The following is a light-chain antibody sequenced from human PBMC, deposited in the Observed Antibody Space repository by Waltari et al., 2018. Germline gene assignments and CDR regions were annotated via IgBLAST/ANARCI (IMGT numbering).Light chain of an antibody. J-gene: IGKJ4*01. CDR1: QSILNK. CDR2: QAS. CDR3: QQYHNWPPLT. Sequence: EIVMTQSPGTLSVSPGESATLSCRASQSILNKLGWYPQKPGQAPRLLIYQASTRATGIPARFSGSGSGTEFTLTISSLQSEDSAVYYCQQYHNWPPLTFGGGTKVEIK. V-gene: IGKV3-15*01.